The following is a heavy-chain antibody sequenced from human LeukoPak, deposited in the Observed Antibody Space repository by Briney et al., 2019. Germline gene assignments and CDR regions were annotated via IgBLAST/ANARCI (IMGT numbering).Heavy chain of an antibody. V-gene: IGHV3-23*01. CDR3: SKDNVVVVAATFDY. CDR2: ISGSGGST. CDR1: GFTFSSYA. Sequence: GGSLRLSCAASGFTFSSYAMSWVRQAPRKGLEWVSAISGSGGSTYYADNVKRRITISRDDSTNTLYLQMNSLRAEDTAVYYRSKDNVVVVAATFDYWGQGTLVTVSS. D-gene: IGHD2-15*01. J-gene: IGHJ4*02.